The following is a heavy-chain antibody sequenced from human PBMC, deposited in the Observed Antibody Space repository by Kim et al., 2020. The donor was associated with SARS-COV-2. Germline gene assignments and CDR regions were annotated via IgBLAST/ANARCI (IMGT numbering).Heavy chain of an antibody. CDR2: IKQDGSEK. Sequence: GGSLRLSCAASGFTFSSYWMSWVRQAPGKGLEWVANIKQDGSEKYYVDSVKGRFTISRDNAKNSLYLQMNSLRAEDTAVYYCARDPYYYDSSGYYSTINFDYWGQGTLVTVSS. D-gene: IGHD3-22*01. CDR3: ARDPYYYDSSGYYSTINFDY. CDR1: GFTFSSYW. J-gene: IGHJ4*02. V-gene: IGHV3-7*03.